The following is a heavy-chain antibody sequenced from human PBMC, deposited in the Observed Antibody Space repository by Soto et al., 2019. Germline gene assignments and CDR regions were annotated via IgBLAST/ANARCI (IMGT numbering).Heavy chain of an antibody. CDR3: ARVHQSFSWGYFDL. CDR1: EFTFSTYA. Sequence: EVQLVESGGGLVQPGGSLRLSCAASEFTFSTYAMNWVRQAPGKGLEWLSYISASSIDVYYADSVKGRFTISRDNAKNSLYLHMNSLRDEDTAVYFCARVHQSFSWGYFDLWGRGTLVTVSS. V-gene: IGHV3-48*02. D-gene: IGHD7-27*01. J-gene: IGHJ2*01. CDR2: ISASSIDV.